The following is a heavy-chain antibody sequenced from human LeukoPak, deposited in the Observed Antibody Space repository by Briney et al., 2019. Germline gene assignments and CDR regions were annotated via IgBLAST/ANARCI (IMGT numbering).Heavy chain of an antibody. D-gene: IGHD2-15*01. Sequence: GGSLRLSCAASGFTFSSFAMSWVRQSPGKGLEWVSNIAATTYYADSVKGRFTISRDNSKNTLYLQMNSLRAEDTAVYYCAKSCSGGSCLDYWGQGTLVTVSS. CDR3: AKSCSGGSCLDY. CDR1: GFTFSSFA. J-gene: IGHJ4*02. V-gene: IGHV3-23*01. CDR2: IAATT.